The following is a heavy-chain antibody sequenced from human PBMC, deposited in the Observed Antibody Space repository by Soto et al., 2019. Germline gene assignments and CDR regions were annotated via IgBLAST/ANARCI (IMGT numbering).Heavy chain of an antibody. D-gene: IGHD3-3*01. CDR2: MSGNGGSA. Sequence: EVQLLESGGGLVQPGGSLRLSCAASGFTFSSYAMSWVRQAPGKGLEWVSGMSGNGGSAYYADSGKGRFTISRDNSKETLDLQMNHLRAEDKALYYCAKGAIFGVENNYDYRGQGTLVTVSS. V-gene: IGHV3-23*01. J-gene: IGHJ4*02. CDR1: GFTFSSYA. CDR3: AKGAIFGVENNYDY.